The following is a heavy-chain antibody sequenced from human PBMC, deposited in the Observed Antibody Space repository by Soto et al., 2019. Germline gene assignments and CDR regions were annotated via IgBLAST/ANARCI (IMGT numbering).Heavy chain of an antibody. CDR2: IYYSGST. D-gene: IGHD2-21*01. CDR3: ARLLRDLESGNYFDY. V-gene: IGHV4-39*07. J-gene: IGHJ4*02. Sequence: KQSQTLSLTCTVSGGSISSSSYYWGWIRQPPGKGLEWIGSIYYSGSTYYNPSLKSRVTISVDTSKNQFSLKLSSVTAADTAVYYCARLLRDLESGNYFDYWGQGTLVTVSS. CDR1: GGSISSSSYY.